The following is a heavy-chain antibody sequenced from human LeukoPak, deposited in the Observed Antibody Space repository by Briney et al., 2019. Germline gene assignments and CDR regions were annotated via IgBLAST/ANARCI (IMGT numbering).Heavy chain of an antibody. V-gene: IGHV3-74*01. CDR1: GFTFSSYW. CDR3: AREDWDFDY. Sequence: GGSLRLSCAASGFTFSSYWMHWLRQAPGKGLVWVSRINSDGSSTYYGDSVKGRFTISRDNSKNTLYLQMNSLRAGDTAIYYCAREDWDFDYWGQGTLVTVSS. CDR2: INSDGSST. D-gene: IGHD3-9*01. J-gene: IGHJ4*02.